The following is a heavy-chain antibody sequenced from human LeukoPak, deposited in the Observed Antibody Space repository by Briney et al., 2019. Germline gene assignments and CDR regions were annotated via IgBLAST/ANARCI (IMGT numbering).Heavy chain of an antibody. CDR3: IGAAGEIDY. CDR2: IKQDGSEK. J-gene: IGHJ4*02. CDR1: GFTFSNYW. D-gene: IGHD6-13*01. Sequence: GGSLRLSCAASGFTFSNYWMSRVRQAPGKGLEWVANIKQDGSEKYYVDSVKGRFTISRDNAKNSLYLQMNSLRAEDTAVYYCIGAAGEIDYWGQGTLVTVSS. V-gene: IGHV3-7*01.